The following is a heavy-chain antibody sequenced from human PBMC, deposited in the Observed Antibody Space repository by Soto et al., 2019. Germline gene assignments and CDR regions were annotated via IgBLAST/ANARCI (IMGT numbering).Heavy chain of an antibody. V-gene: IGHV1-69*02. Sequence: QVQLVQSGAEVKRPGSSVKVSCKASGDTFNFYSINWVRQAPGVGLEWVGRVNPILSMSNYAQRFQGRVTMTADKPTSTAYMELRSLRSEDTAIYYCASSYGSGYRAFDYWGQGALVTVSS. D-gene: IGHD3-10*01. J-gene: IGHJ4*02. CDR1: GDTFNFYS. CDR2: VNPILSMS. CDR3: ASSYGSGYRAFDY.